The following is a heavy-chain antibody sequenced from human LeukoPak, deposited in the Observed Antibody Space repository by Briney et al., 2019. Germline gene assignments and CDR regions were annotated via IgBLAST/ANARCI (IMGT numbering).Heavy chain of an antibody. D-gene: IGHD4-23*01. CDR3: ARVAAGYSVNYFDY. J-gene: IGHJ4*02. CDR1: EFAFSTYN. V-gene: IGHV3-48*02. Sequence: GGSLRLSCAASEFAFSTYNMNWVRQAPGKGLEWVSHISTGSSTTYYADSVKGRFTISRDNVENSLYLQMNSLRDEDTAVYYCARVAAGYSVNYFDYWGQGTLVTVSS. CDR2: ISTGSSTT.